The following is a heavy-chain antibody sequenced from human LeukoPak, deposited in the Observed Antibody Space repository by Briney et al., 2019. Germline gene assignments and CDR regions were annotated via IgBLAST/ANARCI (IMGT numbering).Heavy chain of an antibody. D-gene: IGHD3-22*01. V-gene: IGHV4-34*01. J-gene: IGHJ6*03. CDR2: INHSGST. Sequence: PSETLSLTCAVYGGSFSGYYWSWIRQPPGKGLEWIGEINHSGSTNYNPSLKSRVIISLDTSKNQFSLKLSSVTAADTAVYYCARGLTSGYYGHYYMDVWGKGTTVTGSS. CDR3: ARGLTSGYYGHYYMDV. CDR1: GGSFSGYY.